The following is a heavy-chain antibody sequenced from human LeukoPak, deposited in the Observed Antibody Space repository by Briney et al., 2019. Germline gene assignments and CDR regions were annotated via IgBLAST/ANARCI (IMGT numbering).Heavy chain of an antibody. V-gene: IGHV1-24*01. CDR2: FDPEDGET. D-gene: IGHD2-15*01. CDR3: AARERCNGGSCYQPLWEY. J-gene: IGHJ4*02. CDR1: GYTFTGYY. Sequence: ASVKVSCKASGYTFTGYYMHWVRQAPGKGLEWMGGFDPEDGETIYAQKFQGRVTMTEDTSPKTAYMELSSLRSEDTAVYYCAARERCNGGSCYQPLWEYWGRETLVIVSS.